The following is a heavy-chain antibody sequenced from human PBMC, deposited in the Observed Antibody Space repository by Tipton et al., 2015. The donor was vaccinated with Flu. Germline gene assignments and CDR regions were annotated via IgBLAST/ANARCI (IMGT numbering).Heavy chain of an antibody. CDR2: IYYTGST. D-gene: IGHD5-12*01. CDR3: ARDAPGYGGYLVY. CDR1: GGSISNYY. J-gene: IGHJ4*02. V-gene: IGHV4-59*01. Sequence: TLSLTCTVSGGSISNYYWNWIRQPAGKGLEWIGYIYYTGSTSYNPSLKSRVTISVDTSKNQFSLKLSSVTAADTAVYYCARDAPGYGGYLVYWGQGTLITVSS.